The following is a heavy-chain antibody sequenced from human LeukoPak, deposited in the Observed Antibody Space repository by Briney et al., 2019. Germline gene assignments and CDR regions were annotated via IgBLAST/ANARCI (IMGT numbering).Heavy chain of an antibody. CDR2: ISSSSSYI. J-gene: IGHJ3*02. CDR1: GFTFRSYS. D-gene: IGHD2-15*01. CDR3: ARVIRVAVDAFDI. V-gene: IGHV3-21*01. Sequence: PGGSLRLSCAASGFTFRSYSMNWVRQAPGKGLEGVSSISSSSSYIYYADSVKGRFTISRDNAKNSLYLQMNSLRAEDTAVYYCARVIRVAVDAFDIWGQGTMVTVSS.